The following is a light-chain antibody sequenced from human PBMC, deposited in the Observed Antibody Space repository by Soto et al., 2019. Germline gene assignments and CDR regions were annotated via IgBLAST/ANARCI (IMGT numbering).Light chain of an antibody. CDR1: SSDVVGYNY. J-gene: IGLJ1*01. Sequence: QSALTQPASVSGSPGQSITISCTGTSSDVVGYNYVSWYQQHPGKAPKLMIYEVSNRPSGVSNRFSGSKSGNTASLTISGLQVEDEADYYCSSYTTSSTYVFGTGTKLTVL. CDR3: SSYTTSSTYV. CDR2: EVS. V-gene: IGLV2-14*01.